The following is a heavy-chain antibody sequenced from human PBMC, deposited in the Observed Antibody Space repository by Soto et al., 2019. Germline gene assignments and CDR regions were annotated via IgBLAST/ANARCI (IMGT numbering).Heavy chain of an antibody. V-gene: IGHV4-31*03. CDR1: GGSISSGGYY. Sequence: PSETLSLTCTVSGGSISSGGYYWSWIRQHPGKGLEWIGYIYYSGSTYYNPSLKSRVTISVDTSKNQFSLKLSSVTAADTAVYYCARENQVSWVYYYGMDVWGQGTTVTVYS. CDR3: ARENQVSWVYYYGMDV. D-gene: IGHD2-2*01. CDR2: IYYSGST. J-gene: IGHJ6*02.